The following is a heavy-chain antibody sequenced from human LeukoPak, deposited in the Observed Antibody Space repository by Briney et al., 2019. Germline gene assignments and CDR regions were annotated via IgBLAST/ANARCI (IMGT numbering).Heavy chain of an antibody. CDR3: AAGEYYDSSGLLRLDYYYYYMDV. J-gene: IGHJ6*03. Sequence: PGGSLRLSCAASGFTFSSYWMSWVRQAPGKGLEWVANIKQDGSEKYYVDSVKGRFTISRDNAKNSLYLQMNSLRAEDTAVYYCAAGEYYDSSGLLRLDYYYYYMDVWGKGTTVTISS. D-gene: IGHD3-22*01. CDR2: IKQDGSEK. CDR1: GFTFSSYW. V-gene: IGHV3-7*01.